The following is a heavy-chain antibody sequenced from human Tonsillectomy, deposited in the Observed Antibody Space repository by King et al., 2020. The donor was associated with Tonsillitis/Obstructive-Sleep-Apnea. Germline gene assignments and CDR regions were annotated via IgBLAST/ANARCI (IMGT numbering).Heavy chain of an antibody. Sequence: QLQESGPGLVKPSETLSLTCTVSGGSISSSSYYWGWIRQPPGKGLEWIGNIYYSGSTYYNPSLKSLVTISVETSKNQFSLKLSSVTAADTAVYYCARHRYYYDSSGYSFDYWGQGTLVTVSS. V-gene: IGHV4-39*01. J-gene: IGHJ4*02. D-gene: IGHD3-22*01. CDR3: ARHRYYYDSSGYSFDY. CDR1: GGSISSSSYY. CDR2: IYYSGST.